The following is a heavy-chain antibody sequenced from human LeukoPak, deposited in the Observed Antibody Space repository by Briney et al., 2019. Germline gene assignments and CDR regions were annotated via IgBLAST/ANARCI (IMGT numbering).Heavy chain of an antibody. D-gene: IGHD1-7*01. J-gene: IGHJ4*02. CDR1: GGSLSPYY. CDR3: ARWGTGTTDYFDY. Sequence: PSETLSLTCTVSGGSLSPYYWSWFRQPPGKGLEWIGYIFYSGTTNYNPFLQSRVTISVDTSKNQFSLKLSSVTAAETAVYYCARWGTGTTDYFDYCGQGTLGTVSS. CDR2: IFYSGTT. V-gene: IGHV4-59*01.